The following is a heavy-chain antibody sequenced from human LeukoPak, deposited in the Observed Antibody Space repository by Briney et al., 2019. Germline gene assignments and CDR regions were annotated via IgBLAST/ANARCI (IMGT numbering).Heavy chain of an antibody. J-gene: IGHJ2*01. D-gene: IGHD6-19*01. V-gene: IGHV5-51*01. CDR3: ARPPSGGSGLIGYFYV. CDR2: IYPGDSDT. Sequence: GESLKISCKGSGYSLTSYWIGWVRQMPRKGLEWMGIIYPGDSDTRCSPSFQGQVTISADKAISTPYLQRSSLKASDTAMYFCARPPSGGSGLIGYFYVWGRGTLVTVSS. CDR1: GYSLTSYW.